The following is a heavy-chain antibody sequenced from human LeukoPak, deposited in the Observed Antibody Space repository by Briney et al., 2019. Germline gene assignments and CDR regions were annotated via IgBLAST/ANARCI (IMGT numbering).Heavy chain of an antibody. CDR1: GFTFSNAW. CDR2: IKSKTDGGTT. J-gene: IGHJ4*02. Sequence: PGGSLRLSCAASGFTFSNAWMSWVRQAPGKGLEWVGRIKSKTDGGTTDYAAPVKGRFTISRDDSKNTQYLQMNSLKTEDTAVYYCTTDGSSSWYFDYWGQGTLVTVSS. V-gene: IGHV3-15*01. CDR3: TTDGSSSWYFDY. D-gene: IGHD6-13*01.